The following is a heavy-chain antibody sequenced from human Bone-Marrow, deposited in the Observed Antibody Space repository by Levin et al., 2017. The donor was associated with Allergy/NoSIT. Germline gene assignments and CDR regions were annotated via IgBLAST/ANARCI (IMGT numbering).Heavy chain of an antibody. V-gene: IGHV4-39*01. J-gene: IGHJ4*02. CDR1: GGSISSSSYY. Sequence: SETLSLTCTVSGGSISSSSYYWGWIRQPPGKGLEWIGSIYYSGSTYYNPSLKSRVTISVDTSKNQFSLKLSSVTAADTAVYYCARLDILTGYVADYWGQGTLVTVSS. D-gene: IGHD3-9*01. CDR2: IYYSGST. CDR3: ARLDILTGYVADY.